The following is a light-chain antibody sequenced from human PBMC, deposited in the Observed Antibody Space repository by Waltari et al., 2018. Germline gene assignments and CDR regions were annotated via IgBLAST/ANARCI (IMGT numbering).Light chain of an antibody. Sequence: EIVLTQSPATLSLSPGERATLSCRASQSVNSYLAWYQQKPGQAPRLLIYDSSNRATGIPARFSGSGSGTDFTLTIRSLEPEDFAVYYCQQRGNWPRTFGQGTKVEIK. CDR2: DSS. CDR1: QSVNSY. J-gene: IGKJ1*01. CDR3: QQRGNWPRT. V-gene: IGKV3-11*01.